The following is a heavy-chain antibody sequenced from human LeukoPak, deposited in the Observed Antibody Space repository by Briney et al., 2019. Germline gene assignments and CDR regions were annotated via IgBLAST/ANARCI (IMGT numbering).Heavy chain of an antibody. V-gene: IGHV3-43*02. CDR2: ISGDGGST. CDR1: GFIFDDYA. CDR3: AKDGLENCSGGSCYGAIDY. J-gene: IGHJ4*02. D-gene: IGHD2-15*01. Sequence: PGGSLRLSCAASGFIFDDYAMHWVRQAPGKGLEWVSLISGDGGSTYYADSVKGRFTISRDNSKNSLYLQMNSLRTEDTALYYCAKDGLENCSGGSCYGAIDYWGQGTLVTVSS.